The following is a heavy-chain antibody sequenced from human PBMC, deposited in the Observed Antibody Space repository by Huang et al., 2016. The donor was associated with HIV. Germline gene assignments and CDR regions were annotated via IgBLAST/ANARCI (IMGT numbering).Heavy chain of an antibody. CDR3: ARRLAAAARGFDY. CDR1: GFTFSSYA. CDR2: RSYDGSNK. Sequence: QAQLVESGGGVVQPGRSLRLSCAASGFTFSSYAMHWVRQTPGKGVEWVAVRSYDGSNKNYADSVKGRFTISRDNSKNTLYLQMNSLGAEDTAVYYCARRLAAAARGFDYWGQGTLVTVSS. V-gene: IGHV3-30-3*01. J-gene: IGHJ4*02. D-gene: IGHD6-13*01.